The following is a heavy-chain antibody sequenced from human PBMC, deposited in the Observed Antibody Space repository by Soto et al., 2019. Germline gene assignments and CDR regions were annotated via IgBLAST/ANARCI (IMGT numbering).Heavy chain of an antibody. CDR1: GFTFSNYA. J-gene: IGHJ2*01. Sequence: QVQLAESGGGAVQPGGSLRLSCAASGFTFSNYAMQWVRQAPGEGLQWVAVISHDEKYKTLTDSVKGRFTISRDNSKXXXXXXXXXXXXXXTXXXXXXXXPGFGGFXWYFDLWGRGTLVTVSS. CDR2: ISHDEKYK. D-gene: IGHD2-15*01. CDR3: XXXPGFGGFXWYFDL. V-gene: IGHV3-30*04.